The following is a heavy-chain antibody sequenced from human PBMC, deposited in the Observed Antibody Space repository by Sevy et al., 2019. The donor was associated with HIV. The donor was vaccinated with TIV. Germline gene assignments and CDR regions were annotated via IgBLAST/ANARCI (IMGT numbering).Heavy chain of an antibody. J-gene: IGHJ6*02. CDR3: ARAYSEYYYGMDV. CDR2: IYYNGRT. D-gene: IGHD4-4*01. Sequence: SETLSLTCSVSGVSISGYYWSWIRQPPGKGLEWIGYIYYNGRTNYKPSLKSRVTISVDTSKNQFSLKVNSVTAADTAVYYCARAYSEYYYGMDVWGRGTTVTVSS. CDR1: GVSISGYY. V-gene: IGHV4-59*01.